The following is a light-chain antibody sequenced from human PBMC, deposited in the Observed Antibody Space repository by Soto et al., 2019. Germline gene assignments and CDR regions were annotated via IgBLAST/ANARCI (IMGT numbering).Light chain of an antibody. CDR1: QTISTF. J-gene: IGKJ4*01. CDR3: QESDSWPPRS. V-gene: IGKV3-11*01. CDR2: DAS. Sequence: ELVLTQSPATLSLAPGERATLSCRATQTISTFLAWYQQKPVQAPRLLIYDASHRATGVPARFSGSGSETHFNLSIDSLEAEASGVYYCQESDSWPPRSFGGGTRVEI.